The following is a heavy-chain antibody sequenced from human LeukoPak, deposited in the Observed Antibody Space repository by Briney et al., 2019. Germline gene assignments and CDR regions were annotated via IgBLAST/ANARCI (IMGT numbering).Heavy chain of an antibody. CDR2: INPNSGGT. D-gene: IGHD2-21*02. V-gene: IGHV1-2*02. CDR3: ARASAYCGGDCYSGFFDY. J-gene: IGHJ4*02. Sequence: ASVKVSCKASGYTFTGYYMHWVRQAPGQGLEWMGWINPNSGGTNYAQKFQGRATMTRDTSISTAYMELSRLRSDDTAVYYCARASAYCGGDCYSGFFDYWGQGTLVTVSS. CDR1: GYTFTGYY.